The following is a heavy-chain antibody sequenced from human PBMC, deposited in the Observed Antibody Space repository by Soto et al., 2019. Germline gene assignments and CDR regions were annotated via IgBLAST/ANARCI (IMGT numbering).Heavy chain of an antibody. Sequence: QVQLVQSGAEVKKPGASVKVSCKASGDTFTDYYIHWVRQAPGQGLEWMGTVNPSGGHTTYAQHFLGRPTVTMVTSPSSLSMGLGSSTSADTAVYCLAIGGLIVVVSVALDCWAQGALITVSS. CDR2: VNPSGGHT. CDR1: GDTFTDYY. V-gene: IGHV1-46*01. J-gene: IGHJ4*02. D-gene: IGHD2-21*01. CDR3: AIGGLIVVVSVALDC.